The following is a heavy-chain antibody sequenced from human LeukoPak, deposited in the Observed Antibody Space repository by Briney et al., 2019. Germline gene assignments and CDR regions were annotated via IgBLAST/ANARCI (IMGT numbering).Heavy chain of an antibody. Sequence: GGSLRLSCAASGFTFSSYSMNWVRQAPGKGLEWVSYISSSSSTIYYADSVKGRFTISRDNAKNSLYLQMNSLRDEDTAVYYCARASYNWTPTPEYYFDYWGQGTLVTVSS. CDR1: GFTFSSYS. CDR3: ARASYNWTPTPEYYFDY. D-gene: IGHD1-1*01. J-gene: IGHJ4*02. V-gene: IGHV3-48*02. CDR2: ISSSSSTI.